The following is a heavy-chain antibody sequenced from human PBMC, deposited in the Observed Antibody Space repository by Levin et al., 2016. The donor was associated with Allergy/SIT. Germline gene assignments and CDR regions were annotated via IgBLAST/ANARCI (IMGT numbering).Heavy chain of an antibody. CDR2: IKQDGSEK. V-gene: IGHV3-7*01. D-gene: IGHD6-13*01. Sequence: VRQAPGKGLEWVANIKQDGSEKYYVDSVKGRFTISRDNAKNSLYLQMNSLRAEDTAVYYCARVGLAAANIWFDPWGQGTLVTVSS. J-gene: IGHJ5*02. CDR3: ARVGLAAANIWFDP.